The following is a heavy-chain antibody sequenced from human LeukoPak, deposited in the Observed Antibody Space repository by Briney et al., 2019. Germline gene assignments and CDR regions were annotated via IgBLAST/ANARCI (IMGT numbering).Heavy chain of an antibody. Sequence: ASETLSLTCTVSGGSITNYYWSWIRQPPGKGLEYIGQIHYSGSAKYNSSLQSRVTISVDTSKNQFSLKLNSVTAADTAVYYCARGGTMDVWGQGTTVTVSS. J-gene: IGHJ6*02. V-gene: IGHV4-59*01. D-gene: IGHD1-14*01. CDR3: ARGGTMDV. CDR1: GGSITNYY. CDR2: IHYSGSA.